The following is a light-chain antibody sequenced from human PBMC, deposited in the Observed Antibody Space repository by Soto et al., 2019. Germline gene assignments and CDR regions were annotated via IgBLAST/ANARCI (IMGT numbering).Light chain of an antibody. CDR2: GAS. Sequence: EIVWTQSPATLSVSPGERATLSCRASQSVSSNLAWYQQKPGQAPRLLIYGASNRATGIPDRFSGSGSGTDFTLTISRMEPEDFAVYYCQQYGSSGTFGQGTKVDSK. J-gene: IGKJ1*01. CDR3: QQYGSSGT. V-gene: IGKV3-20*01. CDR1: QSVSSN.